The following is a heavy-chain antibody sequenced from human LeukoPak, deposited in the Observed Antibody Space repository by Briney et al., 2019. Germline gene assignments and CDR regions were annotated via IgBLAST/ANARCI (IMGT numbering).Heavy chain of an antibody. CDR2: IYNDGST. CDR3: ARNILFAFDI. J-gene: IGHJ3*02. Sequence: SGGSLRLSCAASGLTVSSSYMSWVRQAPGKGLEWVSIIYNDGSTYYADSMKGRFTISRDNSKNTLYLQVNSLRAEDTAMYYCARNILFAFDIRGQGTMVTASS. CDR1: GLTVSSSY. V-gene: IGHV3-53*01.